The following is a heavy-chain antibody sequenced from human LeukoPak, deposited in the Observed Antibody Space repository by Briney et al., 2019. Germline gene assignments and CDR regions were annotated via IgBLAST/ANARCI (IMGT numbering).Heavy chain of an antibody. D-gene: IGHD3-9*01. V-gene: IGHV3-21*01. CDR2: ISSSSYDT. J-gene: IGHJ4*02. CDR1: GFTFSNYA. Sequence: PGGSLRLSCAASGFTFSNYAMSWVRQAPGKGLEWVSSISSSSYDTYYADSVKGRFTISRDNAKNSLYLQMNSLRTEDTAVYYCARDLNYDILTYYLDYWGQGTRVTVSS. CDR3: ARDLNYDILTYYLDY.